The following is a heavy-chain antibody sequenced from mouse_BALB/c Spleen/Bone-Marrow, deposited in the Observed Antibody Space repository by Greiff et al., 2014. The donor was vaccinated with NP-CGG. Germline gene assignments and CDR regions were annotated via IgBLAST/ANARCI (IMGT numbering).Heavy chain of an antibody. D-gene: IGHD1-1*01. J-gene: IGHJ3*01. V-gene: IGHV5-9-4*01. CDR3: ARDGYGSSD. CDR2: ISSGGSYT. Sequence: EVKLVESGGVLVKPGGSLKLSCAASGLTFSTYAMSWVRQSPEKRLEWVAEISSGGSYTYYPDTVTGRFTISRDNAKNTLYLEMSSLRSEDTAMYHCARDGYGSSDWGQGTLVTVSA. CDR1: GLTFSTYA.